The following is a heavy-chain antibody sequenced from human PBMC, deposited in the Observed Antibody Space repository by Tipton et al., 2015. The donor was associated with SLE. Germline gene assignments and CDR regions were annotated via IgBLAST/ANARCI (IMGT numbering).Heavy chain of an antibody. V-gene: IGHV3-53*01. CDR1: GFTVSSNY. CDR3: AKGWGEWAIFDY. Sequence: GSLRLSCAASGFTVSSNYMSWVRQAPGKGLEWVAAVYSGGSTYYADSVKGRFTISRDNSKNTLYLQMNSLSAEDTSVYYCAKGWGEWAIFDYWGQGTLVTVSS. D-gene: IGHD3-16*01. CDR2: VYSGGST. J-gene: IGHJ4*02.